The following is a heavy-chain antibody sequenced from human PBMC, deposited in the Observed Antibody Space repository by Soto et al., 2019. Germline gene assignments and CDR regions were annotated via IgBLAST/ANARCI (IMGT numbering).Heavy chain of an antibody. CDR3: AREVQVHTPAFVY. D-gene: IGHD3-10*01. V-gene: IGHV1-69*19. J-gene: IGHJ4*02. CDR2: ISPMFGAA. Sequence: QVQLVQSGAEMKKPGSSVKVSCQSSVGTFNTYAMNWVRQAPGQGPEWMGDISPMFGAANYALKFQGRVTITADESTGTSYMQLSSLTSEDTALYFCAREVQVHTPAFVYWGQGTLVTVSS. CDR1: VGTFNTYA.